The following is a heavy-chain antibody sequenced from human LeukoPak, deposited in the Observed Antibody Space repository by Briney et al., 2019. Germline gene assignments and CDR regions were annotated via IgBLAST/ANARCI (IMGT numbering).Heavy chain of an antibody. V-gene: IGHV3-7*04. CDR3: ARVKSGYSYGPHYYYYYYMDV. Sequence: GGSLRLSCAAPRFTFSGYWMSWVRQAPGKGLEWVANIKQDGSEKNYVDSVKGRFTISRDNAKNSLYLQMNSLRAEDTAVYYCARVKSGYSYGPHYYYYYYMDVWGKGTTVTVSS. J-gene: IGHJ6*03. CDR2: IKQDGSEK. CDR1: RFTFSGYW. D-gene: IGHD5-18*01.